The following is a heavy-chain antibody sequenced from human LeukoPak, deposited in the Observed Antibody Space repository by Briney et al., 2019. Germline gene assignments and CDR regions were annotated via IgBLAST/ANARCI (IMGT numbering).Heavy chain of an antibody. D-gene: IGHD6-19*01. CDR2: ISSSSSYI. Sequence: PGGSLRLSCAASGFTFSSYSMNWVRQAPGKGLEWVSSISSSSSYIYYADSVKGRFTISRDNAKNSLYLQMNSLRAEDTAVYYCARSKYSSGWYRGGVVDYWGQGTLVTVSS. CDR3: ARSKYSSGWYRGGVVDY. J-gene: IGHJ4*02. V-gene: IGHV3-21*01. CDR1: GFTFSSYS.